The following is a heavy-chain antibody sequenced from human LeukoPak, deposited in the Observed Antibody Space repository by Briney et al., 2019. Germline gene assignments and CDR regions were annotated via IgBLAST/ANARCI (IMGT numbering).Heavy chain of an antibody. J-gene: IGHJ4*02. CDR3: GRDGYYYDSSGYVNY. CDR2: ISGSGGST. V-gene: IGHV3-23*01. CDR1: GFTFSSYA. D-gene: IGHD3-22*01. Sequence: GGSLRLSCAASGFTFSSYAMSWVRQAPGKGLEWVSAISGSGGSTYYADSVKGRFTISRDNSKNTLYLQMNSLRVEDTAVYFCGRDGYYYDSSGYVNYWGQGTLVTVSS.